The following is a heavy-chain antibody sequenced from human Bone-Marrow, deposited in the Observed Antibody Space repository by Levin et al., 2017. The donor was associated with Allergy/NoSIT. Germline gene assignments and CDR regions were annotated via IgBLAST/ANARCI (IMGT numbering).Heavy chain of an antibody. CDR1: GFPFSSYA. V-gene: IGHV3-30-3*01. Sequence: LSLTCAASGFPFSSYAMHWVRQAPGKGLEWVAVISYDGSNKYYADSVKGRFTISRDNSKNTLYLQMNSLRAEDTAVYYCAREFPYYYDSSGYTNYYGMDVWGQGTTVTVSS. CDR2: ISYDGSNK. J-gene: IGHJ6*02. D-gene: IGHD3-22*01. CDR3: AREFPYYYDSSGYTNYYGMDV.